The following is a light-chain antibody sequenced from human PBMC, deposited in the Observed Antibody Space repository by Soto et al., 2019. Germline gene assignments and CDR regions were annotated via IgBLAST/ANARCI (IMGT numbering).Light chain of an antibody. J-gene: IGKJ1*01. Sequence: ALTQSPGTLSLSPGERATLSCRASQRVSSNYLAWYQQKPGQAPRLLISGASSRAAGIPDRFSGSGSETDFTLTISRLEPDDFAMYHCQQYGDSPPTFGQGTKVDIK. CDR3: QQYGDSPPT. CDR2: GAS. CDR1: QRVSSNY. V-gene: IGKV3-20*01.